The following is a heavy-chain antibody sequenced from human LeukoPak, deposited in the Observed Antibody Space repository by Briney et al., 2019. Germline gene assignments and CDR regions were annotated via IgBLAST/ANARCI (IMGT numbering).Heavy chain of an antibody. V-gene: IGHV5-10-1*01. Sequence: GESLKISCKGSGYSFTSYWIGWVRQMPGKGLEWMGRIDPSDSYTNYSPSFQGHVTISADKSISTAYLQWSSLKASDTAMYYCASTQSGWYEKFDYWGQGTLVTVSS. CDR1: GYSFTSYW. D-gene: IGHD6-19*01. CDR3: ASTQSGWYEKFDY. CDR2: IDPSDSYT. J-gene: IGHJ4*02.